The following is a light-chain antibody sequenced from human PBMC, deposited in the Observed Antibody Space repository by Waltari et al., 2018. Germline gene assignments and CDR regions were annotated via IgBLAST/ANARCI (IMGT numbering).Light chain of an antibody. CDR3: QQYYDTPFT. V-gene: IGKV4-1*01. CDR2: WAS. Sequence: DIVMTQSPASLAVSLGERATINCKSSQSVLHNSKNKNSLAWYQHKPGQPPKLLIYWASTRESGVPDRFSGSGSGTDFTLTISSLQAEDVAFYYCQQYYDTPFTFGPGTKVDIK. CDR1: QSVLHNSKNKNS. J-gene: IGKJ3*01.